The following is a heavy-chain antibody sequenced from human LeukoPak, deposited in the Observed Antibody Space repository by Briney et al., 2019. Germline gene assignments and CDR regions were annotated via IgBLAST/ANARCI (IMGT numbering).Heavy chain of an antibody. CDR2: IKEDGSAK. CDR1: GFTFSRYW. D-gene: IGHD3-22*01. Sequence: GGSLRLSCAASGFTFSRYWMSWVRQAPGKWLEWVANIKEDGSAKYYVDSVKGRFTISRDNAKNSLYLQMNSLRAEDTAVYYCATSYDSSGRDWGQGTLVTVSS. CDR3: ATSYDSSGRD. V-gene: IGHV3-7*01. J-gene: IGHJ4*02.